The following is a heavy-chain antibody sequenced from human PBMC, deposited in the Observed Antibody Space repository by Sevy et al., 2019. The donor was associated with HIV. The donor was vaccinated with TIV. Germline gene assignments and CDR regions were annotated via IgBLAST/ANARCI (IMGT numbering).Heavy chain of an antibody. D-gene: IGHD3-10*01. J-gene: IGHJ6*03. CDR1: GFTFSSYW. V-gene: IGHV3-7*01. CDR3: ARGYGSGRRYYYYYYDMDV. CDR2: IKQDGSEK. Sequence: GGSLRLSCAASGFTFSSYWMSWVRQAPGKGLEWVANIKQDGSEKYYVDSVKGRVTFSRDNAKNSLYLQMNSLRAEDTAVYDCARGYGSGRRYYYYYYDMDVWGKGTTVTVSS.